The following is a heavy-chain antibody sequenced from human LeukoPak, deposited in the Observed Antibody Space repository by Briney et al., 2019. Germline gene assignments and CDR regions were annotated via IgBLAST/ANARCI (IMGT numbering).Heavy chain of an antibody. J-gene: IGHJ4*02. CDR3: ARLGYCSGGSCQHDY. CDR1: GGSISDSSYY. Sequence: NPSETLSLTCTVSGGSISDSSYYWAWLRQPPGKGLEWIGTIYYSGNTYQNPSLKSRVTISVDTSKSQFSLKLSSVTAADTAMYYCARLGYCSGGSCQHDYWGQGTLVTVSS. CDR2: IYYSGNT. D-gene: IGHD2-15*01. V-gene: IGHV4-39*01.